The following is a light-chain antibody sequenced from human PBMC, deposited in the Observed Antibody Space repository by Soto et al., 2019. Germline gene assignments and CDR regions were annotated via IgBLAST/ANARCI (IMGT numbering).Light chain of an antibody. V-gene: IGLV2-8*01. CDR1: SSDVGGYNY. CDR2: EVS. J-gene: IGLJ3*02. CDR3: NSQSGNHLV. Sequence: QSALTQPPSASWSPGQSVTISCTGTSSDVGGYNYVSWYQHHPGKAPKLMIYEVSKRPSGVPDRFSGSKSGNTASLAASGHQAEDEAHYYGNSQSGNHLVFGGATELTVL.